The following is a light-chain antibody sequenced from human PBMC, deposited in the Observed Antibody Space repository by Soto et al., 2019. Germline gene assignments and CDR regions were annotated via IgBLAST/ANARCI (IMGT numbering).Light chain of an antibody. V-gene: IGLV2-18*02. J-gene: IGLJ1*01. CDR2: EVS. CDR3: LSYTSSNSYV. Sequence: QSVLTQPPSGSGSPGQSVTIACTGTSSDVGSYNRVSWYQQPPGTAPQLMIYEVSNRPSGVPDRFSGSKSGNTASLTISGLKAGDETDYYCLSYTSSNSYVFGTGTTLPVL. CDR1: SSDVGSYNR.